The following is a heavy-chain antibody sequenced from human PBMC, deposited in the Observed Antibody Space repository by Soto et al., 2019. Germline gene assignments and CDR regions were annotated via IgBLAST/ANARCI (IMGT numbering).Heavy chain of an antibody. Sequence: QVQLQESGPGLVKPSETLSLTATVSGASISNTGFYWSWIRQPPGKGLEWIGYIYSSGSTTYNSSLKSRVTISLDTSKIQVSLNLTSVTAADTAMYYCARTTGSRSLDVWGHGTMVSVSS. J-gene: IGHJ3*01. V-gene: IGHV4-61*08. CDR3: ARTTGSRSLDV. D-gene: IGHD3-9*01. CDR2: IYSSGST. CDR1: GASISNTGFY.